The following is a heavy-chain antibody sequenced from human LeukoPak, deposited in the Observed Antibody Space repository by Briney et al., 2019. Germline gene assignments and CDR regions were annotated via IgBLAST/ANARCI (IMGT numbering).Heavy chain of an antibody. D-gene: IGHD3-3*01. Sequence: GRSLRLSCAASGFTFSSYGMHWVRQAPGQGLEWVAVISYDGSNKYYADFVKGRFTISRDNSKNTLYLQMNSLRAEDTAVYYCAKDGLRFLEWLPNWFDPWGQGTLVTVSS. CDR3: AKDGLRFLEWLPNWFDP. CDR2: ISYDGSNK. V-gene: IGHV3-30*18. CDR1: GFTFSSYG. J-gene: IGHJ5*02.